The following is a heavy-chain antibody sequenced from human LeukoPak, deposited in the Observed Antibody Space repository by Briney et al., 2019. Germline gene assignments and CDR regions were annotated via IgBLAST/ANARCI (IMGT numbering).Heavy chain of an antibody. Sequence: GGSLRLSCAASGFTFSRYGMHWVRQAPGKGLEWVAFIRYDGSNKYYADSVKGRFTISRDNSKNTTLYLQMNSLRAEDTAVYYCARDLSGIAGYTYGRGIDYWGQGTLVTVSS. CDR1: GFTFSRYG. D-gene: IGHD5-18*01. V-gene: IGHV3-30*02. J-gene: IGHJ4*02. CDR3: ARDLSGIAGYTYGRGIDY. CDR2: IRYDGSNK.